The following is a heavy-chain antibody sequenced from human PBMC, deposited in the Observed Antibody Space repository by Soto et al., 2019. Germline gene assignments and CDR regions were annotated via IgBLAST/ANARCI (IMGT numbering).Heavy chain of an antibody. J-gene: IGHJ4*02. D-gene: IGHD1-26*01. CDR2: IFASGST. CDR1: GDSIDSYL. Sequence: SETLSLTCTVSGDSIDSYLWTWIRQPPGQGLEWIGYIFASGSTKYNPNLNSRATISVDTPKNQFSLKLRSVTAADTAVYYCARAAGSGSPDYWGQGMLVTVSS. CDR3: ARAAGSGSPDY. V-gene: IGHV4-59*01.